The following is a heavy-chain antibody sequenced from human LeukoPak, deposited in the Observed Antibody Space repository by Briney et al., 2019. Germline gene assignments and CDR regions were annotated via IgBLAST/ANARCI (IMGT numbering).Heavy chain of an antibody. CDR3: ARDGYDILTGYHTADY. Sequence: AASVKVSCKASGYTFTSYAMNWVRQAPGQGLEWMGWINTNTGNPTYAQGFTGRFVFSLDTSVSTAYLQISSLKAEDTAVYYCARDGYDILTGYHTADYWGQGTLVTVSS. V-gene: IGHV7-4-1*02. CDR1: GYTFTSYA. CDR2: INTNTGNP. J-gene: IGHJ4*02. D-gene: IGHD3-9*01.